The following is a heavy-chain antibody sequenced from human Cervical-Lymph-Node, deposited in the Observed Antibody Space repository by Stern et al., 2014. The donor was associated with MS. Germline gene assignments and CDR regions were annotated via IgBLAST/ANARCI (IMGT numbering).Heavy chain of an antibody. D-gene: IGHD4-11*01. J-gene: IGHJ4*02. Sequence: VQSGAEVKKPGASMTISCKTSGYNFIDHAIHWVRQAPGQRLEWMGWINGGPGTTKYSQKFQGRVSFTRDKAASAAYMDLSSLSPDDTAVYYCARQPDYSDFLDFWGQGTLVTVSS. CDR1: GYNFIDHA. CDR3: ARQPDYSDFLDF. CDR2: INGGPGTT. V-gene: IGHV1-3*01.